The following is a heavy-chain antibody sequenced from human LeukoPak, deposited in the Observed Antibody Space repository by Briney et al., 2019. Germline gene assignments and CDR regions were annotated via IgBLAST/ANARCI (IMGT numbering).Heavy chain of an antibody. V-gene: IGHV7-4-1*02. CDR3: ARDDEEIAAAGHDY. Sequence: ASVKVSCRASGYTFTNYAMNWVRQAPGQGLEWMGWINTNTGNPTYAQGFTGRFVFSLDTSVSTAYLQISSLKAEDTAVYYCARDDEEIAAAGHDYWGQGTLVTVSS. CDR2: INTNTGNP. CDR1: GYTFTNYA. D-gene: IGHD6-13*01. J-gene: IGHJ4*02.